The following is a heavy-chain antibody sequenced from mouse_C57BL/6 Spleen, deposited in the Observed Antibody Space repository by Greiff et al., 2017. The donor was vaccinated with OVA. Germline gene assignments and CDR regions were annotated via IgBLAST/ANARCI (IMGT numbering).Heavy chain of an antibody. J-gene: IGHJ4*01. CDR2: IYPGDGDT. CDR1: GYAFSSSW. CDR3: ARRGSSPGAMDY. V-gene: IGHV1-82*01. D-gene: IGHD1-1*01. Sequence: QVQLQQSGPELVKPGASVKISCKASGYAFSSSWMNWVKQRPGKGLEWIGRIYPGDGDTNYNGKFKGKATLTADKSSSTAYMQLSSLTSEDSAVYFCARRGSSPGAMDYWGQGTSVTVSS.